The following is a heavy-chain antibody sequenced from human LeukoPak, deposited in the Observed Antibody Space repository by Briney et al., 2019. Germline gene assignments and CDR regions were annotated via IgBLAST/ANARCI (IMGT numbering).Heavy chain of an antibody. CDR2: IKQDGSEK. Sequence: GGSLRLSCAASGFTFSSYWMSWVRQAPGKGLEWVANIKQDGSEKYYVDSVKGRFTISRGNAKNSLYLQMNSLRAEDTAVYYCARDGEDGDYVTGYWGQGTLVTVSS. D-gene: IGHD4-17*01. CDR3: ARDGEDGDYVTGY. J-gene: IGHJ4*02. V-gene: IGHV3-7*01. CDR1: GFTFSSYW.